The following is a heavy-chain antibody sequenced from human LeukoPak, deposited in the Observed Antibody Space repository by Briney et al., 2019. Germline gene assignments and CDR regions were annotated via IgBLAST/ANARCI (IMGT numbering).Heavy chain of an antibody. D-gene: IGHD1-14*01. CDR2: ISNSDGST. V-gene: IGHV3-23*01. J-gene: IGHJ4*02. Sequence: GGSLRLSCMVSGFTVSRNYLSWVRQAPGKGLEWVSTISNSDGSTYYADSVKGRFSISRDNSENTLYLQMNSLRAEDTAVYYCAKATGYLLWGQGTLVTVSS. CDR3: AKATGYLL. CDR1: GFTVSRNY.